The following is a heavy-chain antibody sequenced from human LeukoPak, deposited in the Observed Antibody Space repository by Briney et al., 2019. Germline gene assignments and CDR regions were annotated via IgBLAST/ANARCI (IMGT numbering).Heavy chain of an antibody. J-gene: IGHJ4*02. Sequence: ASVKVSCKASGYTFTSYGISWVRQAPGQGLEWMGWISAYNGNTNYAQKLQGRVTMTTDTSTSTAYMELRSLRSDDTAVYYCARGEVGYYYDSSGYHLDYWGQGTLVTASS. CDR2: ISAYNGNT. D-gene: IGHD3-22*01. CDR1: GYTFTSYG. V-gene: IGHV1-18*01. CDR3: ARGEVGYYYDSSGYHLDY.